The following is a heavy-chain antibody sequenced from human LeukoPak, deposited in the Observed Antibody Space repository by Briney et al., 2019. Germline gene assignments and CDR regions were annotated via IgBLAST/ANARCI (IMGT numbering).Heavy chain of an antibody. D-gene: IGHD6-13*01. CDR2: VNPNSGGT. V-gene: IGHV1-2*02. J-gene: IGHJ4*02. Sequence: ASVKVSCKASGYTFTVYYMHWVRQAPGQGLEWMGWVNPNSGGTNYAQKFQGRVTMTRDTSISTAYMELSRLRSDDTAVYYCARAPTTSIAAAGTVFDYWGQGTLVTVSS. CDR1: GYTFTVYY. CDR3: ARAPTTSIAAAGTVFDY.